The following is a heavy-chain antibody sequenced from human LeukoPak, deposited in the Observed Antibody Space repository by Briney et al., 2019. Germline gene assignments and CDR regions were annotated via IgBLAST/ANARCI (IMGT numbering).Heavy chain of an antibody. CDR1: GFVFSSYA. CDR3: ARDHYYGSGNVYTYSDY. Sequence: PGGSLRLSCAASGFVFSSYAMHWVRQAPGKGLEWVVVISRDGSKEYYADSVKGRFTISRDNSKNTLSLQMDSLRAEDTAVYYCARDHYYGSGNVYTYSDYWGQGTLLSVSS. D-gene: IGHD3-10*01. CDR2: ISRDGSKE. J-gene: IGHJ4*02. V-gene: IGHV3-30*04.